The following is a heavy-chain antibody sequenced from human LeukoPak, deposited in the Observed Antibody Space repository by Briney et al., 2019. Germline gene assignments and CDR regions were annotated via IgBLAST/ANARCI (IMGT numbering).Heavy chain of an antibody. CDR2: ISSSGSTI. V-gene: IGHV3-11*04. D-gene: IGHD3-9*01. CDR1: GFTFSDYY. Sequence: GGSLRLSCAASGFTFSDYYMSWIRQAPGKGLEWVSYISSSGSTIYYADSVKGRFTISRDNAKNSLYLQMSSLRDEDTAVYYCAKDTRYFDWSYAFDIWGQGTMVTVSS. CDR3: AKDTRYFDWSYAFDI. J-gene: IGHJ3*02.